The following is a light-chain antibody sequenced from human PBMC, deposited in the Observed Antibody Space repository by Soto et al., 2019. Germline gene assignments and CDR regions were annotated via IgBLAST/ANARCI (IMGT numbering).Light chain of an antibody. J-gene: IGKJ1*01. CDR1: QNIATY. CDR3: QQTYTSLPWT. V-gene: IGKV1-39*01. CDR2: GAS. Sequence: IQMTQSPSTLSASVGDRVTITCRASQNIATYLNWYQQTPGKAPNLLIYGASNLQSGVPSRFSGSGSGTDFTLTISSLQPEDFATYYCQQTYTSLPWTFGRGTKVDI.